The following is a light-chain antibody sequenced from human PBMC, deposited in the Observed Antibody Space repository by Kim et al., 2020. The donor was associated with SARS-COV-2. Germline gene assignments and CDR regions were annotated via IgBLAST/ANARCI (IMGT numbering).Light chain of an antibody. J-gene: IGLJ3*02. CDR1: NSNIGSNT. V-gene: IGLV1-44*01. CDR3: AAWDDSLNGWV. CDR2: SYN. Sequence: GQRVTITCSGSNSNIGSNTVNCYQQLPGTAPKLLIYSYNQRPSGVPDRFSGSKSGTSASLAISGLQSEDEADYYCAAWDDSLNGWVFGGGTQLTVL.